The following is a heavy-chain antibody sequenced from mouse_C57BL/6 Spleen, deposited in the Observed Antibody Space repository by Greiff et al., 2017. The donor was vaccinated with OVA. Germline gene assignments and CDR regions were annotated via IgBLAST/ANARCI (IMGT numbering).Heavy chain of an antibody. V-gene: IGHV1-52*01. D-gene: IGHD3-2*02. CDR3: ARCSGSGDGFAY. J-gene: IGHJ3*01. Sequence: QVQLQQPGAELVRPGSSVKLSCKASGYTFTSYWMHWVKQRPIQGLEWIGNIDPSDSGTHYNEKFKDKATLTVDKSSSTAYMQLSSLTAEDSSVYYCARCSGSGDGFAYWGQGTLVTVSA. CDR1: GYTFTSYW. CDR2: IDPSDSGT.